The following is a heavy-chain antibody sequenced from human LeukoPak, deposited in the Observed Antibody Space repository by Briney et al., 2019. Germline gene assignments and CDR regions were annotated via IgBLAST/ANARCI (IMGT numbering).Heavy chain of an antibody. Sequence: GGSLRLSCAASGFTVSSNYMSWVRQAPGKGLEWVSVIYSGGSTYYADSVKGRFTISRDNSKNTLYLQMNSLRAEDTAVYYCAKSLWDIVVVPAANFDYWGQGTLVTVSS. V-gene: IGHV3-53*01. CDR3: AKSLWDIVVVPAANFDY. CDR2: IYSGGST. D-gene: IGHD2-2*01. CDR1: GFTVSSNY. J-gene: IGHJ4*02.